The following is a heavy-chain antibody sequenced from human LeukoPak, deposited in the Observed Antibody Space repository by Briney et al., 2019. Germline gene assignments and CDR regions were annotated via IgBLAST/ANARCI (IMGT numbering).Heavy chain of an antibody. CDR2: ISSSGSAV. J-gene: IGHJ4*02. D-gene: IGHD2-2*02. Sequence: GGSLRLSCAASGFTFSDYYMSWIRQAPGKGLEWVSNISSSGSAVYYADSVKGRFTISRDNAKNSLYMKMNSLRAEDTAVYYCARETKSAAILDYWGQGTLVTVSS. CDR1: GFTFSDYY. CDR3: ARETKSAAILDY. V-gene: IGHV3-11*04.